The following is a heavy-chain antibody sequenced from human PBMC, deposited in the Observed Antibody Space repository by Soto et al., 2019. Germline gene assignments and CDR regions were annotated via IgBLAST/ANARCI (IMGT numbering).Heavy chain of an antibody. Sequence: ESGGGLVKPGGSLRLSCAASGFTFSSYSMNWVRQAPGKGLEWVSSISSSSSYIYYADSVKGRFTISRDNAKNSLYLQMNSLRAEDTAVYYCAREGGVLRFEEGGFDPWGQGTLVTVSS. D-gene: IGHD3-3*01. J-gene: IGHJ5*02. CDR3: AREGGVLRFEEGGFDP. CDR2: ISSSSSYI. V-gene: IGHV3-21*01. CDR1: GFTFSSYS.